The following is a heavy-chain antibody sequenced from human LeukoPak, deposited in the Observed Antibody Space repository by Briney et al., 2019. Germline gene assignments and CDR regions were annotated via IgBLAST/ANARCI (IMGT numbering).Heavy chain of an antibody. CDR2: ISSSSSTI. Sequence: GGSLRLSCAASGFTFSSYSMNWVRQAPGKGLEWVSYISSSSSTIYYADSVKGRFTISRDNSKNTLYLQMNSLRAEDTAVYYCARGWTWIQPNFDYWGQGTLVTVSS. CDR1: GFTFSSYS. D-gene: IGHD5-18*01. V-gene: IGHV3-48*01. CDR3: ARGWTWIQPNFDY. J-gene: IGHJ4*02.